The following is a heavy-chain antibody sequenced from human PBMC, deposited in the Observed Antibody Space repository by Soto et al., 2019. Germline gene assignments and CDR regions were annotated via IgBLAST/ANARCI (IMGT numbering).Heavy chain of an antibody. CDR3: ARGGRAVTTQYYFDY. CDR1: GFTFSSYS. Sequence: LSLTCAASGFTFSSYSMNWVRQAPGKGLEWVSSISSSSSYIYYADSVKGRFTISRDNAKNSLYLQMNSLRAEDTAVYYCARGGRAVTTQYYFDYWGQGTLVTVSS. CDR2: ISSSSSYI. V-gene: IGHV3-21*01. J-gene: IGHJ4*02. D-gene: IGHD4-4*01.